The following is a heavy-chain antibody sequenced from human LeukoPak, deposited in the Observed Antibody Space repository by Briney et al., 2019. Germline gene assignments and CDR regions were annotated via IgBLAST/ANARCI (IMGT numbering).Heavy chain of an antibody. CDR3: ARVLSTGPTND. CDR1: GGSISSSSYY. V-gene: IGHV4-39*07. J-gene: IGHJ4*02. Sequence: SETLSLTCTVSGGSISSSSYYWGWIRQPPGKGLEWIGSIYYSGSTYYNPSLKSRVTISVDTSKNQFSLKLSSVTAADTAVYYCARVLSTGPTNDWGQGTLVTVSS. CDR2: IYYSGST. D-gene: IGHD1/OR15-1a*01.